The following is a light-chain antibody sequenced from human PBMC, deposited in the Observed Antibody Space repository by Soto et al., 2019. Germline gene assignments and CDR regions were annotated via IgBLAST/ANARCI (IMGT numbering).Light chain of an antibody. Sequence: EIVMTQSPATLSVSPGERATLSCRASQSVSSNLAWYQQKPGQAPRLLIYGASTRATGIPARFSGSGSGTEFTLTISSLQSXDFXXYXXXXXNXWPNTFGQGTKLEIK. CDR2: GAS. CDR1: QSVSSN. V-gene: IGKV3-15*01. CDR3: XXXNXWPNT. J-gene: IGKJ2*01.